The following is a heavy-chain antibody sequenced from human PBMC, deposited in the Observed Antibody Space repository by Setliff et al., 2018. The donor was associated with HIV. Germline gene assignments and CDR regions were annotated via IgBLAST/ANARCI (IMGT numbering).Heavy chain of an antibody. V-gene: IGHV4-59*01. Sequence: ETLSLTCTVSGGSISSYYWSWIRQPPGKGLEWIGYIYYSGSTNYNPSLKSRVTISVDTSKHQFSLKLSSVTAADTAVYYCARSYSSGWNAQNYYYYYMDVWGKGTTVTVSS. CDR2: IYYSGST. CDR3: ARSYSSGWNAQNYYYYYMDV. J-gene: IGHJ6*03. D-gene: IGHD6-19*01. CDR1: GGSISSYY.